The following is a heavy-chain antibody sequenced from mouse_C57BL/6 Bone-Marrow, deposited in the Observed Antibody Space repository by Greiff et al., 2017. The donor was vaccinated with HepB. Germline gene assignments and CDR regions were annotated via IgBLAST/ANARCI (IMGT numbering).Heavy chain of an antibody. Sequence: VQLQQPGAELVRPGSSVKLSCKASGYTFTSYWMDWVKQRPGQGLEWIGNIYPSDSETHYNQKFKDKATLTVDKSSSTAYMQLSSLTSEDSAVYYCARRRYYGSSFNAMDYWGQGTSVTVSS. V-gene: IGHV1-61*01. CDR1: GYTFTSYW. CDR2: IYPSDSET. J-gene: IGHJ4*01. CDR3: ARRRYYGSSFNAMDY. D-gene: IGHD1-1*01.